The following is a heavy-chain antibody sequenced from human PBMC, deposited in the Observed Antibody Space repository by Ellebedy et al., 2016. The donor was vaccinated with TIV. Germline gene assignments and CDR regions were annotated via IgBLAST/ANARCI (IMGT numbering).Heavy chain of an antibody. CDR1: GFTFSDYY. D-gene: IGHD2-21*02. Sequence: GESLKISCAASGFTFSDYYMSWIRQAPGKGLEWVSYISSSGSTIYYADSVKGRFTISRDNAKNSLYLQMNSLRAEDTAVYYCARDQSRVVVTAYDYWGQGTLVTVSS. J-gene: IGHJ4*02. CDR2: ISSSGSTI. CDR3: ARDQSRVVVTAYDY. V-gene: IGHV3-11*01.